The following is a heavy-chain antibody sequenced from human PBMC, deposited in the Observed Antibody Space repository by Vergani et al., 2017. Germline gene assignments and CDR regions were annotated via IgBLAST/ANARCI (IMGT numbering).Heavy chain of an antibody. J-gene: IGHJ2*01. CDR3: ARNLAGAGTGYGVWYVDL. CDR1: GYSFTSYW. D-gene: IGHD6-19*01. V-gene: IGHV5-51*01. CDR2: LYPGASDT. Sequence: VQLVQSGAEVKKPGESLKISCKCSGYSFTSYWIGWVRPMPGKGLEWMGILYPGASDTRYSPSFPGQVTISAYKSISTDYLKRSSLKASETAMYYCARNLAGAGTGYGVWYVDLWGRGTLVTVSA.